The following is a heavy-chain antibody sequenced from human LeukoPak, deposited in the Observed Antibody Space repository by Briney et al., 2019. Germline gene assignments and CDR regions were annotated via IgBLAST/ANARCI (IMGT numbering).Heavy chain of an antibody. D-gene: IGHD4-11*01. CDR3: AIWHDYSNYFDY. J-gene: IGHJ4*02. V-gene: IGHV1-2*02. Sequence: ASVKVSCKASGYTFTVYYMHWVRQAPGQGLEGMGWINPNSGGTNYAQKFHGRVTVTRDTSINTAYMELSTLRFDDTAVYYCAIWHDYSNYFDYWGQGTLVIVSS. CDR1: GYTFTVYY. CDR2: INPNSGGT.